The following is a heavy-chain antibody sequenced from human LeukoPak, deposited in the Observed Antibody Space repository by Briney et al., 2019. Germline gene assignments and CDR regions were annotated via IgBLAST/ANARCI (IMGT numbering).Heavy chain of an antibody. J-gene: IGHJ6*02. D-gene: IGHD6-13*01. CDR1: GGSFSGYY. V-gene: IGHV4-34*01. CDR2: INHSGST. Sequence: SETLSLTCAVYGGSFSGYYWSWIRQPPGKGLEWIGEINHSGSTNYNPSLKSRVTISVDTSKNQFSLKLSSVTAADTAVYYCARGSSWPHYYGMDVWGQGTTVTVSS. CDR3: ARGSSWPHYYGMDV.